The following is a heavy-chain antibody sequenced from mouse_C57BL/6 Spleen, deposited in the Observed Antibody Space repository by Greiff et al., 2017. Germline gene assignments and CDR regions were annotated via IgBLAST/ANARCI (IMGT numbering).Heavy chain of an antibody. CDR2: IYPRSGNT. Sequence: VQVVESGAELARPGASVKLSCKASGYTFTSYGISWVKQRTGQGLEWIGEIYPRSGNTYYNEKFKGKATLTADKSSSTAYMELRSLTSEDSAVYFCARGGGWAYWGKGTLVTASA. D-gene: IGHD3-3*01. J-gene: IGHJ3*01. V-gene: IGHV1-81*01. CDR1: GYTFTSYG. CDR3: ARGGGWAY.